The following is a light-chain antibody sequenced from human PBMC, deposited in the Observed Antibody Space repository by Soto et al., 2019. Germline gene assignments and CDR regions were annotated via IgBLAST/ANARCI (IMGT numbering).Light chain of an antibody. V-gene: IGKV1-39*01. CDR2: DAS. CDR3: QQSYSTPYT. Sequence: IQMTQSPPSLSASVGDTVTIICRASQRISSYLSWFQQKPGKAPKLLIYDASSLQTGVPSRLSGSGSGTDFTLTISSLQPEDFATYYCQQSYSTPYTFGQGTKVDIK. J-gene: IGKJ2*01. CDR1: QRISSY.